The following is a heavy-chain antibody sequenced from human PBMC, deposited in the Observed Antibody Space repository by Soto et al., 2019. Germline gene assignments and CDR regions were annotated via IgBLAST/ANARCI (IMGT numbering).Heavy chain of an antibody. D-gene: IGHD3-22*01. V-gene: IGHV1-69*02. Sequence: QVQLVQSGAEVKKPGSSVKVSCKASGGTFSSYTISWVRQAPGQGLEWMGRIITILGIANYAQKFQGRVTITADKSTSTAYMELSSLRSEDTAVYYCARAYYYDSSGLGDAFDIWGQGTMVTVSS. CDR2: IITILGIA. CDR3: ARAYYYDSSGLGDAFDI. J-gene: IGHJ3*02. CDR1: GGTFSSYT.